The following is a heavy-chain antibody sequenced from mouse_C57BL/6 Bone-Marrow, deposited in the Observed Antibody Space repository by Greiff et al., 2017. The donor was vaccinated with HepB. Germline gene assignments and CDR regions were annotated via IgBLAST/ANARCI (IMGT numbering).Heavy chain of an antibody. CDR1: GYTFTSYW. J-gene: IGHJ4*01. V-gene: IGHV1-69*01. CDR3: ARSLLRCAMDY. CDR2: IDPSDSYT. Sequence: VQLQQPGAELVMPGASVKLSCKASGYTFTSYWMHWVKQRPGQGLEWIGEIDPSDSYTNYNQKFKGKSTLTVDKSSSTAYMQLSSLTSEDSAVYYCARSLLRCAMDYWGRGTSVTVSS. D-gene: IGHD1-1*01.